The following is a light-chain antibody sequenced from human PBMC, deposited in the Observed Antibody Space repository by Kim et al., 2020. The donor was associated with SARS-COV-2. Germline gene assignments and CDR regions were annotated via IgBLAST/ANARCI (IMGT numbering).Light chain of an antibody. Sequence: SPGERATLSGRASQSVSSYLAWYQQKPGQAPRLLIYDASNRATGIPARFSGSGSGTDFTLTISSLEPEDFAVYYCQQRSNWPPWTFGQGTKVEIK. CDR2: DAS. CDR1: QSVSSY. V-gene: IGKV3-11*01. J-gene: IGKJ1*01. CDR3: QQRSNWPPWT.